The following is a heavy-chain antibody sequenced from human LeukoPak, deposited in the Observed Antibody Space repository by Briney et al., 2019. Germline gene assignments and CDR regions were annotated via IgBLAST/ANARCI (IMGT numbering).Heavy chain of an antibody. D-gene: IGHD3-3*01. J-gene: IGHJ4*02. Sequence: GASVKVSCKASGYTFTSYYMHWVRQAPGQGLEWMGIINPSGGSTSYAQKFQGRVTMTRDTSTSTVYMELSSLRSEDTAVYYCARGGFLEWLPPRPIDYWGQGTPVTVSS. CDR2: INPSGGST. CDR1: GYTFTSYY. V-gene: IGHV1-46*01. CDR3: ARGGFLEWLPPRPIDY.